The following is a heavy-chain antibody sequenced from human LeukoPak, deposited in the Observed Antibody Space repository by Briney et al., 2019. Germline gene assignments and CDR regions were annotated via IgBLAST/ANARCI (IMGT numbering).Heavy chain of an antibody. CDR2: IYPGDSDT. CDR1: GYSFTSYW. J-gene: IGHJ4*02. Sequence: GESLQISSQGSGYSFTSYWIGWVRQMPGKGLEWMGIIYPGDSDTRYSPSFQGQVTISADKSISTAYLQWSSLKASDTAMYYCARLSGHFDWLQIDYWGQGTLVTVSS. D-gene: IGHD3-9*01. V-gene: IGHV5-51*01. CDR3: ARLSGHFDWLQIDY.